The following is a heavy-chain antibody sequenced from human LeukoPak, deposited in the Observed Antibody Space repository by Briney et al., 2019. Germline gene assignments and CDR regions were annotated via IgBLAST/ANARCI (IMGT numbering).Heavy chain of an antibody. CDR2: IDPNSGGT. CDR1: GYTFTGYY. CDR3: ARDRSYYDSSGYKTWFDP. D-gene: IGHD3-22*01. V-gene: IGHV1-2*02. Sequence: ASVTVSFKASGYTFTGYYMHWVRQAPGQGLEWMGWIDPNSGGTNYAQKFQGRVTMTRDTSISTAYMELSRLRSDDTAVYSCARDRSYYDSSGYKTWFDPWGQATLVTVSS. J-gene: IGHJ5*02.